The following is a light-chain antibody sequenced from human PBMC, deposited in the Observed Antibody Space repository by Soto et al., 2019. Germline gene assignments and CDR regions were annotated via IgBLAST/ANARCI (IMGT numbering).Light chain of an antibody. J-gene: IGKJ1*01. V-gene: IGKV1-5*01. CDR2: DAS. CDR1: QSISSW. Sequence: DIQMTQSPSTLSASGGDRITIXXRASQSISSWLAWYQQKPGKAPQXLIYDASSLESGVPSRFSGSGSGTEFTLTISSLQPDDFATYYCQQYNSYWTFGQGTKVDIK. CDR3: QQYNSYWT.